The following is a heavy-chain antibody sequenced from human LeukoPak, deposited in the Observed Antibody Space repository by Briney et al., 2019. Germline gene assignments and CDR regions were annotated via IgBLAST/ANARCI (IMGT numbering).Heavy chain of an antibody. V-gene: IGHV4-38-2*02. CDR3: ASFPHSISVAGKYY. CDR2: IYHSGST. J-gene: IGHJ4*02. Sequence: SETLSLTCTVSGYSISSGYYWGWIRQPPGKGLEWIGSIYHSGSTYYNPSLKSRVTISVDTSKNQFSLKLSSVTAADTAVYYCASFPHSISVAGKYYWGQGTLVTVSS. D-gene: IGHD6-19*01. CDR1: GYSISSGYY.